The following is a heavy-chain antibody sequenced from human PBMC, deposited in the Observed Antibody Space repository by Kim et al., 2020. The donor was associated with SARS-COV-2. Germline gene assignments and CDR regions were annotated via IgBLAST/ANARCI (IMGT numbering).Heavy chain of an antibody. CDR1: GFTFSDYY. V-gene: IGHV3-11*01. J-gene: IGHJ5*02. CDR2: ISSSGSTI. D-gene: IGHD6-19*01. CDR3: ARDGGYGSGWSGLYLDWFDP. Sequence: GGSLRLSCAASGFTFSDYYMSWIRQAPGKGLEWVSYISSSGSTIYYADSVKGRFTISRDNAKNSLYLQMNSLRAEDTAVYYCARDGGYGSGWSGLYLDWFDPWGQGTLVTVSS.